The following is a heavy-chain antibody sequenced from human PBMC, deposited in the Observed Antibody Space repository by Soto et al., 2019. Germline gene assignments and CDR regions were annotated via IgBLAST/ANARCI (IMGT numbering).Heavy chain of an antibody. D-gene: IGHD4-4*01. V-gene: IGHV3-23*01. CDR1: GFTFTTYP. CDR3: AKIVTTADSYWYGMDV. Sequence: EVQMLESGGGLVQPGGSLRFSCAASGFTFTTYPMIWVRQAPGKGLDPVSSISASGDRTYYADSVKGRFTISRDNSKNMLYLEMNSLRAEDTAVYYCAKIVTTADSYWYGMDVWGQGAAVTVSS. J-gene: IGHJ6*02. CDR2: ISASGDRT.